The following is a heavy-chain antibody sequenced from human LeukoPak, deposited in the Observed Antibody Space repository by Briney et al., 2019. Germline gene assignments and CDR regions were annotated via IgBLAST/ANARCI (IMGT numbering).Heavy chain of an antibody. CDR2: IYSGGTT. CDR3: AKDVVSYYGDYWFDP. V-gene: IGHV3-66*02. D-gene: IGHD4-17*01. J-gene: IGHJ5*02. Sequence: GGSLRLSCAASGFTVSTNYMSWVRQAPGKGLEWVSVIYSGGTTYYADSVKGRFTISRDNSKNTLYLQMSSLRAEDTAVYYCAKDVVSYYGDYWFDPWGQGTLVTVSS. CDR1: GFTVSTNY.